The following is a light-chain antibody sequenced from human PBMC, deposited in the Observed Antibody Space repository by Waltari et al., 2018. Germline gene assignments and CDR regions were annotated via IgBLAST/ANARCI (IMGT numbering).Light chain of an antibody. J-gene: IGKJ2*02. CDR1: QTITTY. Sequence: EIVLTQSPATLSLSPGDGPTLSCTASQTITTYLACYQLKAGQAPTLLLYDASKRTTGIPARFSGSGSGEDVTLTSSSLEPEDFALYYCQQRTNGPRTFGQGTKLEIK. CDR2: DAS. CDR3: QQRTNGPRT. V-gene: IGKV3-11*01.